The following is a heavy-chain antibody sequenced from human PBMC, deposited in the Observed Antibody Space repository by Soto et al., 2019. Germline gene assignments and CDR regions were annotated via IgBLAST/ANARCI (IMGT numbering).Heavy chain of an antibody. Sequence: GGSLRLSCAASGFLFTNFAMAWIRRAPRRGLEWVSALSGSGDTTYYADSVKGRFTISRDNSKNTVYLQMNSLRAEDTAVYYCARRKSEFDYWGQGTLVTVSS. V-gene: IGHV3-23*01. CDR1: GFLFTNFA. CDR3: ARRKSEFDY. J-gene: IGHJ4*02. CDR2: LSGSGDTT.